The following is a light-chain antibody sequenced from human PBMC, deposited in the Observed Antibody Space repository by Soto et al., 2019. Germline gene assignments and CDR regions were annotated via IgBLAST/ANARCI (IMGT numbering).Light chain of an antibody. J-gene: IGLJ1*01. CDR2: DVS. Sequence: QSALTQPASVSGSPGQSITISCTGTSSDVGGYNYVSWYQQHPGKAPKFIIYDVSNRPSRVSNRVSGSKSGNTASLTISGLQAEDEADYYCSSYTTSNTRQIVFGTGTKLTVL. CDR3: SSYTTSNTRQIV. V-gene: IGLV2-14*01. CDR1: SSDVGGYNY.